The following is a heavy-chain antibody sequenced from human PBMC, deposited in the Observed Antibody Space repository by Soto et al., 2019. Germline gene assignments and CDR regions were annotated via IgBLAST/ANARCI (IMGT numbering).Heavy chain of an antibody. CDR2: IYYSGGT. CDR3: TREQSDDKYFDP. Sequence: PSETLSLTCTVSSAALSSGGYFYTWVRQPPGKGLEWLGYIYYSGGTNYNPSLKSRVTISLDKSKSQFSLRLISVTAADTAVYYCTREQSDDKYFDPWGEGTLVTVS. CDR1: SAALSSGGYF. D-gene: IGHD1-1*01. V-gene: IGHV4-61*08. J-gene: IGHJ5*02.